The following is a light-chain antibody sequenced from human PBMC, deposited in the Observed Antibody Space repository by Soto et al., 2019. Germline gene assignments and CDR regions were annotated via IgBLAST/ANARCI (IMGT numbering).Light chain of an antibody. CDR3: CSYAGSYTWV. CDR1: SSDVGGYNF. CDR2: EVS. Sequence: QSVLTQPRSVSGSPGQSVTISCTGTSSDVGGYNFVSWHQQHPGKAPKLMIYEVSKRPSGVPDRFSGSKSGNTASLTISGLQAEDEADYYCCSYAGSYTWVFGGGTKLTVL. V-gene: IGLV2-11*01. J-gene: IGLJ3*02.